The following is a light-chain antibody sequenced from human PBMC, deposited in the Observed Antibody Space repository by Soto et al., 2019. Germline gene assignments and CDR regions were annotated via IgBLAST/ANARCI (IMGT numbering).Light chain of an antibody. CDR1: QSLLNSNGYNY. Sequence: DIVMTQSPLSLPVTPGEPASISCRSSQSLLNSNGYNYLDWYLQKPGQSPQLLIYLGSNRAPGVSDRFTGSGSGTEFTLKISRVEAEDVGVYYCMQALQTPLTFGGGTKVDIK. CDR3: MQALQTPLT. V-gene: IGKV2-28*01. CDR2: LGS. J-gene: IGKJ4*01.